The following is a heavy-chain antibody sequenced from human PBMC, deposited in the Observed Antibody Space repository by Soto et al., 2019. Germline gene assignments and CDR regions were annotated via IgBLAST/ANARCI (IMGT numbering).Heavy chain of an antibody. CDR2: FDPEDGET. V-gene: IGHV1-24*01. D-gene: IGHD6-19*01. J-gene: IGHJ5*02. Sequence: ASVKVSCKVSGYTLTELSMHWVRQAPGKGLEWMGGFDPEDGETIYAQKFQGRVTMTEDTSTDTAYMELSSLRSEDTAVYYCATVSHLAGRGWFDPWGQGTLVTVSS. CDR1: GYTLTELS. CDR3: ATVSHLAGRGWFDP.